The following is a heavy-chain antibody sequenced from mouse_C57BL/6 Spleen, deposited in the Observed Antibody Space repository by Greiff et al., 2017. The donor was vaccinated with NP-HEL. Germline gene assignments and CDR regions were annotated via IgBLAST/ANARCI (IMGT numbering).Heavy chain of an antibody. Sequence: EVQLQQSGPELVKPGASVKIPCKASGYTFTDYNMDWVKQSHGKSLEWIGDINPNNGGTIYNQKFKGKATLTVDKSSSTAYMELRSLTSEDTAVYYGARFYGSSFAMDYWGQGTSVTVSS. CDR3: ARFYGSSFAMDY. J-gene: IGHJ4*01. CDR2: INPNNGGT. D-gene: IGHD1-1*01. CDR1: GYTFTDYN. V-gene: IGHV1-18*01.